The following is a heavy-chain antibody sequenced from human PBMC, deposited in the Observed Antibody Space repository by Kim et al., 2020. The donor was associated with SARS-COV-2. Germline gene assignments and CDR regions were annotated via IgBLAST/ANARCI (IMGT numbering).Heavy chain of an antibody. D-gene: IGHD2-2*01. V-gene: IGHV1-3*01. CDR3: ARDQYCSSTSCFDY. J-gene: IGHJ4*02. Sequence: SQKFQGRVTITRDTSASTAYMELSSLRSEDTAVYYCARDQYCSSTSCFDYWGQGTLVTVSS.